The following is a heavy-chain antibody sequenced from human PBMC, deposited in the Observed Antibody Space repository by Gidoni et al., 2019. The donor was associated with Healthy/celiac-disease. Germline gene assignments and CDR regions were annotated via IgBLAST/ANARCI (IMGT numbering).Heavy chain of an antibody. Sequence: EVQLVESGGGLVQPGRSLRLSCTASGFTFGDYAMSWFRQAPGKGLEWVGFIRSKAYGGTTEYAASVKGRFTISRDDSKSIAYLQMNSLKTEDTAVYYCTRDGGGLWLRYMDVWGKGTTVTVSS. V-gene: IGHV3-49*03. D-gene: IGHD5-12*01. J-gene: IGHJ6*03. CDR1: GFTFGDYA. CDR2: IRSKAYGGTT. CDR3: TRDGGGLWLRYMDV.